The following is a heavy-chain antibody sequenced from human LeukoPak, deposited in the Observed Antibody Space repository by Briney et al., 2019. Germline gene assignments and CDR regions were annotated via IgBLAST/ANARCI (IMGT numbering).Heavy chain of an antibody. CDR3: ARAPGTTFDY. CDR2: INHSWST. Sequence: SETLSLTCTVSGGSISSSPYYWAWIRQSPGKGLEWIVSINHSWSTYYNPSLKSRVTISVDTSKNQFSLKLTSVTAADTAVYYCARAPGTTFDYWGHGNMVTVSS. V-gene: IGHV4-39*01. D-gene: IGHD4-17*01. J-gene: IGHJ4*01. CDR1: GGSISSSPYY.